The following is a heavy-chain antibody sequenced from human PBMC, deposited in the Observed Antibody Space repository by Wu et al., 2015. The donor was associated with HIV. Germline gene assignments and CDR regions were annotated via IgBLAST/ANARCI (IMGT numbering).Heavy chain of an antibody. D-gene: IGHD3-10*01. Sequence: QVQLVQSGAEVKKPGASVKVSCKASGYTFTSYDINWVRQAPGQGLEWMGWMNPNSGNTGYAQKFQGRVTMTRSTSIRTAYMEVSSLRSEDTAVYYXARGRHMVRGVIIDLYYYGMDVWGQGTTVTVSS. J-gene: IGHJ6*02. CDR1: GYTFTSYD. V-gene: IGHV1-8*01. CDR2: MNPNSGNT. CDR3: ARGRHMVRGVIIDLYYYGMDV.